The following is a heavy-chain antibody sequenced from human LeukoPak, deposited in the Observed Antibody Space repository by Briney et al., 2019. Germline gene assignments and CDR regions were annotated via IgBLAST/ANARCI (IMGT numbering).Heavy chain of an antibody. CDR3: ARVVQDSSSWEARDYYYYYYMDV. CDR1: GGSISSSSYY. J-gene: IGHJ6*03. CDR2: IYYSGST. V-gene: IGHV4-39*07. D-gene: IGHD6-13*01. Sequence: PSETLSLTCTVSGGSISSSSYYWGWIRQPPGKGLEWIGSIYYSGSTYYNPSLKSRVTISVDTSKNQFSLKLSSVTAADTAVYYCARVVQDSSSWEARDYYYYYYMDVWGKGTTVTVSS.